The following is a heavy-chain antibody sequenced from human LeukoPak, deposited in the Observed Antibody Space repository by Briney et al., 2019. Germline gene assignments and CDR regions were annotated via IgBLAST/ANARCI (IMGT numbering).Heavy chain of an antibody. V-gene: IGHV4-59*01. J-gene: IGHJ5*02. CDR1: GGSISSYY. CDR3: AGGVYNYGGHNWFDP. CDR2: ISYSGST. Sequence: SETLSLTCTVSGGSISSYYWSWIRQPPGKGLEWIGYISYSGSTNYNPSLKSRVTISVDTSKNQFSLKLSSVTAADTAVHYCAGGVYNYGGHNWFDPWGQGTLVTVSS. D-gene: IGHD5-18*01.